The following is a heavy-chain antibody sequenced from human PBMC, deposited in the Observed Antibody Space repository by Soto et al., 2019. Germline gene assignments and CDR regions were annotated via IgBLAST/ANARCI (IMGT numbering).Heavy chain of an antibody. CDR1: GGPSSIRSHN. J-gene: IGHJ4*02. D-gene: IGHD3-9*01. CDR3: ARLPTSTSYYDVLTGYSVDY. Sequence: PSETLSLTCTVSGGPSSIRSHNWDWIIHPPGKGLEWIATIYSDGSTNYNPSLKSRVTISVDTSKSRFSLKLSSVTAADAAVYYCARLPTSTSYYDVLTGYSVDYLGQGVLVTVSS. V-gene: IGHV4-39*01. CDR2: IYSDGST.